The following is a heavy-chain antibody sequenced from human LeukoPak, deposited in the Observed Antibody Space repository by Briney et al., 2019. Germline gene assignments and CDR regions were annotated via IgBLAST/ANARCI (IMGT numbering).Heavy chain of an antibody. CDR1: GGSISSSTYY. CDR3: ARDRSSSWPSRWFDP. CDR2: IYYSGST. J-gene: IGHJ5*02. D-gene: IGHD6-13*01. Sequence: KPSETLSLTCTVSGGSISSSTYYWDWIRQPPGKGLEWIGYIYYSGSTNYNPSLKSRVTISVDTSKNQFSLKLSSVTAADTAVYYCARDRSSSWPSRWFDPWGQGTLVTVSS. V-gene: IGHV4-61*01.